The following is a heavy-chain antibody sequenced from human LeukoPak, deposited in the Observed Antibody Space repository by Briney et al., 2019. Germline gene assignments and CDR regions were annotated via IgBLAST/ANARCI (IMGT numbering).Heavy chain of an antibody. CDR2: IYYSGST. Sequence: SETLSLTCTVSGGSISSYYWSWIRQPPGKGLEWIGYIYYSGSTNYNPSLKSRVTISVDTSKNQFSLKLSSVTAADTAVYYCARALGGGAVAPYFDYWGQGTLVTVSS. CDR3: ARALGGGAVAPYFDY. V-gene: IGHV4-59*01. D-gene: IGHD6-19*01. CDR1: GGSISSYY. J-gene: IGHJ4*02.